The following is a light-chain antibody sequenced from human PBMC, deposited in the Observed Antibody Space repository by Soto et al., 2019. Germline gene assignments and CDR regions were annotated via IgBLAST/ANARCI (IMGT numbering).Light chain of an antibody. V-gene: IGKV4-1*01. CDR1: QSVLYSSNNKNN. Sequence: DIVMTQSPDSLAVSLGERATINCKSSQSVLYSSNNKNNLAWYQXKQGQPNKLXIYWASSRESGVPVRFSASVYGTAGTIALRSLQAEDGAIYDCQQYYRTPWTFGQGTKVDI. CDR2: WAS. J-gene: IGKJ1*01. CDR3: QQYYRTPWT.